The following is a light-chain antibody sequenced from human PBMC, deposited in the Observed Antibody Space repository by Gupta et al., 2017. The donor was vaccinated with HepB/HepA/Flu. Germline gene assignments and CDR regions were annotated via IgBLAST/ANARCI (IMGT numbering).Light chain of an antibody. Sequence: QSVLTQPPSASGTPGQRVTISCSGSSSNIGSNTVNWYQQLPGTAPKLLIYNNNQRPSGVPDQFSGSKSGTSASLAISGLQSEDEADYYCATWDDSLNGVVFGGGTKLTVL. CDR2: NNN. J-gene: IGLJ2*01. V-gene: IGLV1-44*01. CDR1: SSNIGSNT. CDR3: ATWDDSLNGVV.